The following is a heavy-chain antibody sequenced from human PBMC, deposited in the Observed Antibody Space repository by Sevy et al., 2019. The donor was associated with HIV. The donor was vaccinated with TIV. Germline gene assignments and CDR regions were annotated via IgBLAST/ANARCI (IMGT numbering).Heavy chain of an antibody. CDR1: GYTFTSYD. J-gene: IGHJ4*02. Sequence: ASVKIACKASGYTFTSYDINWVRQAPGQGLEWMGWVNPNSGKTAYARKFQGRVTMTRNTSRGTAYMELASLRSEDTAIYYCANKPGLGTAVYWGQGTPVTVSS. D-gene: IGHD6-13*01. CDR2: VNPNSGKT. V-gene: IGHV1-8*01. CDR3: ANKPGLGTAVY.